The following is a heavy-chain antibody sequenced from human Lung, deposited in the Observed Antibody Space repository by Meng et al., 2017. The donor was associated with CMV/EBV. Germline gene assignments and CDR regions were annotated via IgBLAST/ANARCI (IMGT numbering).Heavy chain of an antibody. CDR2: INQDGNEE. J-gene: IGHJ6*01. CDR3: ARDGTLSPYYYYYGMDV. Sequence: GESXKISCAASGFTFSSYWMSWVRQAPGKGLEWVANINQDGNEEYYVDSLKGRFTISRDNAKNSLYLQMTSLRAEDTAVYYCARDGTLSPYYYYYGMDVWXQWTTVTVSS. V-gene: IGHV3-7*01. CDR1: GFTFSSYW.